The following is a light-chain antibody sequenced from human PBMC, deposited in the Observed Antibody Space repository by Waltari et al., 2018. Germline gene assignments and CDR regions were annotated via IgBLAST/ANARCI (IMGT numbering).Light chain of an antibody. CDR2: GNS. V-gene: IGLV1-40*01. CDR3: QSYDTDLRIWV. Sequence: HSMLTQPPSVSGAPGQTVTISCTGNRSNVGAGYDVNWYQQFPGAVPKLLIFGNSFRAPVVVDRFSGSKSGSSASLTITGLQADDEADYHCQSYDTDLRIWVFGGGTKLTVL. CDR1: RSNVGAGYD. J-gene: IGLJ3*02.